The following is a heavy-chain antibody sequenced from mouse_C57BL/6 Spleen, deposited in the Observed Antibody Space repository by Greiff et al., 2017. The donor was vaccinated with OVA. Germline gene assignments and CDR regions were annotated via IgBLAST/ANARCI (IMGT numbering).Heavy chain of an antibody. CDR1: GYTFTSYG. CDR2: IYPRSGNT. CDR3: ARAGSRTDYYAMDY. J-gene: IGHJ4*01. V-gene: IGHV1-81*01. D-gene: IGHD1-1*01. Sequence: QVHVKQSGAELARPGASVTLSCKASGYTFTSYGISWVKQRPGKGLEWIGEIYPRSGNTYYNEKFKGKATLTADKSSSTAYMELRSLTSEDSAVYFCARAGSRTDYYAMDYWGQGTSVTVSS.